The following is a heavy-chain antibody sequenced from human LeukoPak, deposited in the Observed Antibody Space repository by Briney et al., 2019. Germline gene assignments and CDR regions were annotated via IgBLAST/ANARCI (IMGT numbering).Heavy chain of an antibody. CDR1: GGSISNSSYY. J-gene: IGHJ4*02. CDR3: ARGNYGDYIDY. V-gene: IGHV4-39*07. CDR2: IYYSGST. Sequence: SETLSLTCTVSGGSISNSSYYWGWIRQPPGKGLEWIGSIYYSGSTYYNPSLKSRVTISVDTSKSQFSLKLSSVTAADTAVYYCARGNYGDYIDYWGQGTLVTVSS. D-gene: IGHD4-17*01.